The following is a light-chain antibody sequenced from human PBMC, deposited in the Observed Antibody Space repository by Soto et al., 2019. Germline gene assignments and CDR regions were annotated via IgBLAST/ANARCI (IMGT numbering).Light chain of an antibody. CDR3: QQYDSSPWT. J-gene: IGKJ1*01. V-gene: IGKV3-15*01. CDR2: GAS. CDR1: QSVSNT. Sequence: EIEMTQSPSTLSVSAGDRVTLTCRASQSVSNTLAWYQQKPGQAPRLLIYGASSWASGVPVRFSGSGSGTDFTLTISRLQPEDFAAYYCQQYDSSPWTFGQGTKVDIK.